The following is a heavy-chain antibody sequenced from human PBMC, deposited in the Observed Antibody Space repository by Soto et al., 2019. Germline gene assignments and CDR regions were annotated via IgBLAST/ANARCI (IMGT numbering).Heavy chain of an antibody. V-gene: IGHV4-59*11. CDR3: AREYSGYVDY. CDR2: IHYSGST. J-gene: IGHJ4*02. Sequence: PSETLSLTCTISGASISSLYWSWVRQPPGKGLEWIGYIHYSGSTNYNPSLKSRVTISVDTSKNQFSLKLSSVTAADTAVYYCAREYSGYVDYWGQGTLVTVSS. CDR1: GASISSLY. D-gene: IGHD5-12*01.